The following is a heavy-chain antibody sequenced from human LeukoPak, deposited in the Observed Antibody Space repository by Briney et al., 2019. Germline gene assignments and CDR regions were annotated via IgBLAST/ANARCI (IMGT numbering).Heavy chain of an antibody. Sequence: ASVKVSCKASGYTFTNYDINWVRQATGQGLEWMGWMNPNSGNTGYAQKFQGRVTMTRNTSISTAYMELSSLKAEDTAVYYCARGRGSSSGWRRFDYWGQGSLVTVSS. D-gene: IGHD6-19*01. J-gene: IGHJ4*02. CDR2: MNPNSGNT. CDR3: ARGRGSSSGWRRFDY. V-gene: IGHV1-8*01. CDR1: GYTFTNYD.